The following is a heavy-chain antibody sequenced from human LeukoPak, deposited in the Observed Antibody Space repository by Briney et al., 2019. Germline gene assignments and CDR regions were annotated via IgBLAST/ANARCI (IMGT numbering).Heavy chain of an antibody. J-gene: IGHJ6*02. D-gene: IGHD3-9*01. CDR1: GGSISSGGYY. Sequence: PSETLSLTCTVSGGSISSGGYYWSWIRQHPGTGLEWIGYIYYSGSTYYNPSLKSRVTISVDTSKNQFSLKLSSVTAADTAVYYCARTSYYDILTGYPRYGMDVWGQGTTVTVSS. V-gene: IGHV4-31*03. CDR3: ARTSYYDILTGYPRYGMDV. CDR2: IYYSGST.